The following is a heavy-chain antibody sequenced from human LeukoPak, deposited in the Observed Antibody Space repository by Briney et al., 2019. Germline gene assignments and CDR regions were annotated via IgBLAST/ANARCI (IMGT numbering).Heavy chain of an antibody. CDR1: GGSISSYY. V-gene: IGHV4-59*12. CDR3: ARGGLVSDY. Sequence: KPSETLSLTCTVSGGSISSYYWSWIRQPPGKGLEWIGYIYYTGSTNYNPSLKSRVTISVDTSKNQFSLKLSSVTAADTAVYYCARGGLVSDYWGQGTLVTVSS. D-gene: IGHD6-19*01. CDR2: IYYTGST. J-gene: IGHJ4*02.